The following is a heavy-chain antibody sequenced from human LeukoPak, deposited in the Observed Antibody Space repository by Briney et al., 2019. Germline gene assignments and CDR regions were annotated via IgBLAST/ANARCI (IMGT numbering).Heavy chain of an antibody. D-gene: IGHD6-19*01. CDR1: GYTFTRYY. CDR3: ARDLGSSGWYSRDDAFDI. V-gene: IGHV1-2*02. CDR2: INPNSGGT. J-gene: IGHJ3*02. Sequence: ASVKVSCKASGYTFTRYYMHWLRQAPGPGLEGMGWINPNSGGTNYAQKFQGRVTMTRDTSISTAYMELSRLRSDDTAVYYCARDLGSSGWYSRDDAFDIWGQGTMFTVSS.